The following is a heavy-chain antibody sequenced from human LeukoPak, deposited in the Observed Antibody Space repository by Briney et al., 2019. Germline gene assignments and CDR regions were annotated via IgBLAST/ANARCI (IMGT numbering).Heavy chain of an antibody. J-gene: IGHJ4*02. Sequence: GASVKVSCKVSGYTPTELSMHWVRQAPGKGLEWMGGFDPEDGETIYAQKFQGRVTMTEDTSTDTAYMELSSLRSEDTAVYYCATGSSSWYYFDYWGQGTLVTVSS. CDR3: ATGSSSWYYFDY. CDR1: GYTPTELS. D-gene: IGHD6-13*01. CDR2: FDPEDGET. V-gene: IGHV1-24*01.